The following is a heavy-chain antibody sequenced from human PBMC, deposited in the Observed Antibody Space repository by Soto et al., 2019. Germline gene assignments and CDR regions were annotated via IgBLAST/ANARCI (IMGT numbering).Heavy chain of an antibody. V-gene: IGHV4-59*01. CDR1: GGSISNYY. CDR3: ARAGPATLSDY. D-gene: IGHD2-15*01. J-gene: IGHJ4*02. CDR2: IYYSGSP. Sequence: PSETLSLTCTVSGGSISNYYCSWIRQPPGKGLEWIGYIYYSGSPNYNPSLKSRVTISVDTSKNQFSLKLRSVTAADTAVYYCARAGPATLSDYWGQGTQVTVSS.